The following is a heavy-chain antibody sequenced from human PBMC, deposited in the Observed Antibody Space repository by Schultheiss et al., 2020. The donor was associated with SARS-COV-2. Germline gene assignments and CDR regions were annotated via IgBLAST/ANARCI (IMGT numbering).Heavy chain of an antibody. V-gene: IGHV3-33*08. CDR1: GFTFSSYW. D-gene: IGHD6-13*01. J-gene: IGHJ4*02. CDR2: IWYDGSNK. Sequence: GGSLRLSCAASGFTFSSYWMSWVRQAPGKGLEWVAVIWYDGSNKYYADSVKGRFTISRDNAKNSLYLQMNSLRAEDTAVYYCARALDSGSSWYRDYWGQGTLVTVSS. CDR3: ARALDSGSSWYRDY.